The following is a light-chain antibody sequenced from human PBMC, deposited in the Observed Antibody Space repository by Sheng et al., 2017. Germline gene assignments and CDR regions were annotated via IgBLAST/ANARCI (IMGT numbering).Light chain of an antibody. J-gene: IGKJ4*01. CDR3: QQRSNWPLT. Sequence: EIVLTQSPATLSLSPGERGHPLPRRASQNIRSNLAWYQQKPGQAPRLLIYDASNRATGIPARFSGSGSGTDFTLTISSLEPEDFAVYYCQQRSNWPLTFGGGTKVEIK. V-gene: IGKV3-11*01. CDR2: DAS. CDR1: QNIRSN.